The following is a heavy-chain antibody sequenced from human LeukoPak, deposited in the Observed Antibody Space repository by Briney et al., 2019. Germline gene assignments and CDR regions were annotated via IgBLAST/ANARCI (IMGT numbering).Heavy chain of an antibody. J-gene: IGHJ5*02. CDR2: ISSSSSYI. D-gene: IGHD3-3*01. V-gene: IGHV3-21*01. CDR3: ARQLLRSSNWFDP. CDR1: GFTFSSYG. Sequence: GGSLRLSCAASGFTFSSYGMHWVRQAPGKGLEWVSSISSSSSYIYYADSVKGRFTISRDNAKNSLYLQMNSLRAEDTAVYYCARQLLRSSNWFDPWGQGTLVTVSS.